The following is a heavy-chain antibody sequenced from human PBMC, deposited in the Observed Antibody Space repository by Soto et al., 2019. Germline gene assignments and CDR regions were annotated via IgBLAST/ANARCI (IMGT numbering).Heavy chain of an antibody. J-gene: IGHJ3*02. CDR1: GFTFSNAR. Sequence: PGGSLRLSCAASGFTFSNARMSWVRQAPGKGLEWVGRIKSKTEGGTTDYTAPVKGRFAISRYDSKNTLYLQMNSLKTEDTAVYYCTTDRYDANGFDIWGQGTMVTVSS. CDR3: TTDRYDANGFDI. D-gene: IGHD3-16*01. V-gene: IGHV3-15*01. CDR2: IKSKTEGGTT.